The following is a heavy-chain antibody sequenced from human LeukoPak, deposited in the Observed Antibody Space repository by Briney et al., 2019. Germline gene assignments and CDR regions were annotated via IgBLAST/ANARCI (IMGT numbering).Heavy chain of an antibody. CDR1: GFTFSSYW. J-gene: IGHJ4*02. D-gene: IGHD5-24*01. CDR3: AKEGRSLQTY. Sequence: GGSLRLSCAASGFTFSSYWMNWARQAPGKGLEWVASINHNGNVNYYVDSVKGRFTISRDNAKDSLYLQMNSLRVEDTAVYYCAKEGRSLQTYWGQGTLVTASS. CDR2: INHNGNVN. V-gene: IGHV3-7*03.